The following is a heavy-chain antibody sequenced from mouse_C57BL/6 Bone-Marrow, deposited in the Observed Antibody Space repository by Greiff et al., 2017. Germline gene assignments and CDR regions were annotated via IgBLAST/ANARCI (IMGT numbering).Heavy chain of an antibody. V-gene: IGHV1-55*01. J-gene: IGHJ3*01. Sequence: QVQLQQPGAEFVKPGASVKMSCKASGYTFTRYWITWVKQGPGQGLEWIGDIYPGSGSTNYTETFKSKSTLTVDTSSSTAYMQLSSLTSEDSAVYYCASTLIAYWGQGTLVTVSA. CDR2: IYPGSGST. D-gene: IGHD6-1*01. CDR1: GYTFTRYW. CDR3: ASTLIAY.